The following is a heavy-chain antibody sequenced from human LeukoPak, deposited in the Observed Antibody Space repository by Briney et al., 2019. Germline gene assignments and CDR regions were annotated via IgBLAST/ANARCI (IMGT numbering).Heavy chain of an antibody. CDR3: XXXXVPXYLRFFEWLLGWHFDY. CDR1: GFTFSSYA. V-gene: IGHV3-23*01. Sequence: GGSLRLSCAASGFTFSSYAMSWVRQAPGKGLEWVSAISGSGGSTYYADSVKGRFTISRDNSKNTLYLQMNSLRAEDTAVYYCXXXXVPXYLRFFEWLLGWHFDYWGQGTLVTVSS. J-gene: IGHJ4*02. D-gene: IGHD3-3*01. CDR2: ISGSGGST.